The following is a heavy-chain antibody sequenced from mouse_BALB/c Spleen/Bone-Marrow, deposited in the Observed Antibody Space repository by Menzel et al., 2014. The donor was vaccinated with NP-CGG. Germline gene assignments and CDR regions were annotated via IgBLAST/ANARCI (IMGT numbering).Heavy chain of an antibody. CDR2: ILPGSGST. V-gene: IGHV1-9*01. J-gene: IGHJ2*01. CDR1: GYTFSSYW. Sequence: VKVVESGAELMKPGASVKISCKATGYTFSSYWIEWVKQRPGHGLEWIGEILPGSGSTNYNEKFKGKATFTADTSSNTAYMQLGSLTSEDSAVYYCARGDYFDYWGQGTTLTVSS. CDR3: ARGDYFDY.